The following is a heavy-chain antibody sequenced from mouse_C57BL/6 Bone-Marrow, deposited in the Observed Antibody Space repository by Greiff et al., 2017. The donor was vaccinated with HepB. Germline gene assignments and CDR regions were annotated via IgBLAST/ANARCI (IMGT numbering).Heavy chain of an antibody. Sequence: QVQLQQSGAELVKPGASVKLSCKASGYNFTSYWMHWVKQRPGQGLEWIGMIHPNSGSTNYNEKFKSKATLTVDKSSSTAYMQLSSLTSEDSAVYYCARNRQLRLRFAYWGQGTLVTVSA. CDR1: GYNFTSYW. V-gene: IGHV1-64*01. CDR2: IHPNSGST. CDR3: ARNRQLRLRFAY. J-gene: IGHJ3*01. D-gene: IGHD3-2*02.